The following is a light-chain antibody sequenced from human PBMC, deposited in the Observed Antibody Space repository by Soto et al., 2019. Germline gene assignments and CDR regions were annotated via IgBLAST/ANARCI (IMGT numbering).Light chain of an antibody. CDR3: SSYTISGALGYV. CDR2: DVS. Sequence: QSVLTQPASVSGSPGQSITVSCTGTSSDVGGSDYVSWYPPHPGNAPKLMVYDVSNRPSGVSHRFSDSKSGNTSSLTIARLHPEDESDYYCSSYTISGALGYVFGTGAKLTVL. V-gene: IGLV2-14*01. J-gene: IGLJ1*01. CDR1: SSDVGGSDY.